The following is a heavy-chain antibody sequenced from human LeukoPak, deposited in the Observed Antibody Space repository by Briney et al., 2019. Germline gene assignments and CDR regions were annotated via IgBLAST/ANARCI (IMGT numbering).Heavy chain of an antibody. CDR1: GYTFTSYG. V-gene: IGHV1-18*01. CDR2: ISAYNGNT. J-gene: IGHJ4*02. D-gene: IGHD7-27*01. CDR3: ARDRPVLGKDY. Sequence: GASVKVSCKASGYTFTSYGISWVRQAPGQGLEWMGWISAYNGNTNYVQKLQGRVTMTTDTSTSTAYMELRSPRSDDTAVYYCARDRPVLGKDYWGQGTLVTVSS.